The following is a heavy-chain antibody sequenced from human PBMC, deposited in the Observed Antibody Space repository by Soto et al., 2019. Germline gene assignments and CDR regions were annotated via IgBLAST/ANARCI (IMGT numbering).Heavy chain of an antibody. CDR1: GFTVSSKY. Sequence: EVQLVESGGGLVQPGGSLRLSCAASGFTVSSKYMSWVRQAPGKGLEWVSLIQSGGTTYYAYSVKGRFTISRDSSKNMLHLQMDSLRAEDTAVYYCARDDILCSGGSCYGVPMEVWGKGTTVTVSS. J-gene: IGHJ6*03. D-gene: IGHD2-15*01. CDR3: ARDDILCSGGSCYGVPMEV. V-gene: IGHV3-66*01. CDR2: IQSGGTT.